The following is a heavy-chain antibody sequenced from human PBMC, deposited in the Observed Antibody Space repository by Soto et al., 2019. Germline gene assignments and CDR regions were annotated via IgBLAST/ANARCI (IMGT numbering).Heavy chain of an antibody. CDR3: AKDGYCSGGSCYSVPVFDY. J-gene: IGHJ4*02. V-gene: IGHV3-33*06. Sequence: VGSMRLSCGASGFTFGSFGVHWVRQAPGKGLEWVAVIWYDGSNKYYADSVKGRFTISRDNSKNTLYLQMNSLRAEDTAVYYCAKDGYCSGGSCYSVPVFDYWGQGTLVTVSS. CDR1: GFTFGSFG. D-gene: IGHD2-15*01. CDR2: IWYDGSNK.